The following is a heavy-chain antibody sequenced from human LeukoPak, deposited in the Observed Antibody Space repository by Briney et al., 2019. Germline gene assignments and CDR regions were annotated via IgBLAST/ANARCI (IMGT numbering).Heavy chain of an antibody. CDR3: ARRELLGYSYGLRTFNI. Sequence: PGGSLRLSCAAYGFTVSSNYMSWVRQAPGKGLEWVSVIYSGGIYNDGTTNYGDSVKGRFTISRDNSKNTLYLQMNSLRAEDTAVYYCARRELLGYSYGLRTFNIWGQGTTVTVSS. J-gene: IGHJ3*02. CDR1: GFTVSSNY. D-gene: IGHD5-18*01. V-gene: IGHV3-66*04. CDR2: IYSGGIYNDGTT.